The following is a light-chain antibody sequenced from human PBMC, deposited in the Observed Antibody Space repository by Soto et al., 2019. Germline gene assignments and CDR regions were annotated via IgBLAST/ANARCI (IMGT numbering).Light chain of an antibody. CDR1: SSDVGGYDY. CDR2: DVS. Sequence: QSALTQPASVSGSPGQSITISCTGTSSDVGGYDYVSWYQQHPGKAPKLMIYDVSYRPSGVSNRFSGSKSDNTASLTISGLQAEDEDDYYCSSYSGSNTLVVFGGGTKLTVL. CDR3: SSYSGSNTLVV. V-gene: IGLV2-14*01. J-gene: IGLJ3*02.